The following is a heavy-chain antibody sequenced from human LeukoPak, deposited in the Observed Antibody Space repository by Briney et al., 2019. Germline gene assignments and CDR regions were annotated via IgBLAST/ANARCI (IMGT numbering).Heavy chain of an antibody. CDR3: VRDKWASY. D-gene: IGHD2-8*01. V-gene: IGHV3-74*01. Sequence: GGSLRLSCAASGFTFSSYWMHWVRQAPGKGLVWVSRINSDGSITTYADSVKGRVTISRDNAKNTPYLQMNSLRDEDTAVYFCVRDKWASYWGQGTLVTVSS. CDR2: INSDGSIT. CDR1: GFTFSSYW. J-gene: IGHJ4*02.